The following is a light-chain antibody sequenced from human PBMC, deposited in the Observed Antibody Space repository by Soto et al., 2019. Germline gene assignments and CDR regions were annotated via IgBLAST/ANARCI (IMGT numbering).Light chain of an antibody. Sequence: EIVFTQSPGTLSLSPGERAILSCRASQSVSNNYLAWYQQKPGQAPKILIYGASNRATGIPDRFSGSGSVSDFTLTISRLEPEDFAVYYCQHYGSSPPFTFGPGTKVDI. V-gene: IGKV3-20*01. CDR3: QHYGSSPPFT. CDR2: GAS. CDR1: QSVSNNY. J-gene: IGKJ3*01.